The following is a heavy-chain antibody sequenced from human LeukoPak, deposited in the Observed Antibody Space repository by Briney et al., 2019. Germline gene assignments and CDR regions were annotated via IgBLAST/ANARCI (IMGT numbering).Heavy chain of an antibody. D-gene: IGHD3-10*01. CDR1: GGSFSGYY. Sequence: SETLSLTCAVYGGSFSGYYWSWIRQPPGKGLEWIGEINHSGSTNYNPSLKSRVTISVDTSKNQFSLKLSSVTAADTGVYYCARDPTTSITMVRGVIDYPYYYYGMDVWGQGTTVTVSS. J-gene: IGHJ6*02. V-gene: IGHV4-34*01. CDR2: INHSGST. CDR3: ARDPTTSITMVRGVIDYPYYYYGMDV.